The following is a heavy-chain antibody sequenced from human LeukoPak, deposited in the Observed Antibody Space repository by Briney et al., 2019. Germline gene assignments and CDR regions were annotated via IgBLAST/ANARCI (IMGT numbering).Heavy chain of an antibody. CDR2: ILFDGNNK. CDR1: GFTFSTYG. CDR3: AKDTLDTSGYCFDY. V-gene: IGHV3-30*18. Sequence: GGSLRLSCAASGFTFSTYGMHWVRQAPGKGLEWVAVILFDGNNKYYADSVRGRFTISRDNSKNTLYLQMNSLRDEDTAVYYCAKDTLDTSGYCFDYWGQGTLVTVSS. J-gene: IGHJ4*02. D-gene: IGHD3-22*01.